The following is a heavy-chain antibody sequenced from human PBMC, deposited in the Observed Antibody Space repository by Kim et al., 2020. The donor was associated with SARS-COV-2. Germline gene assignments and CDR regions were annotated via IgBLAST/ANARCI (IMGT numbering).Heavy chain of an antibody. CDR3: ARDRGVRDYYGSGSFDY. D-gene: IGHD3-10*01. Sequence: GGSLRLSCAASGFTFSSYWMSWVRQAPGKGLEWVANIKQDGSEKYYVDSVKGRFTISRDNAKNSLYLQMNSLRAEDTAVYYCARDRGVRDYYGSGSFDYWGQGTLVTVSS. V-gene: IGHV3-7*03. J-gene: IGHJ4*02. CDR2: IKQDGSEK. CDR1: GFTFSSYW.